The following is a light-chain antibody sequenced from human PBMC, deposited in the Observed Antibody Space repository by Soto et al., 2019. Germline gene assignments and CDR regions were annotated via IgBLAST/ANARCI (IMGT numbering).Light chain of an antibody. J-gene: IGLJ2*01. Sequence: QAVVTQEPSFSVSPGGTVTLTCGLSSGSVSTTYYPSWYQQTPGQAPRTLIYNTNTRSSGVPDRFSGSILGNKAALTISGAQVDDESDYYCVLYMGGGVPIFGGGTKLTVL. CDR1: SGSVSTTYY. V-gene: IGLV8-61*01. CDR3: VLYMGGGVPI. CDR2: NTN.